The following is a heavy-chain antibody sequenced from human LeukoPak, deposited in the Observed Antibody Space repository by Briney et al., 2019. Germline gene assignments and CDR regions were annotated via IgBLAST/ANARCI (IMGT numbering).Heavy chain of an antibody. Sequence: PSETLFLTCTVSGGSISSYYWSWIRQPPGKGLEWIGSIYSSGSTKYNPALKSRVTISVDTSKNQFSLKLSSVTAADTAVYYCARDFPTVLPRGFGPWGQGTLVTVSS. CDR2: IYSSGST. CDR3: ARDFPTVLPRGFGP. CDR1: GGSISSYY. V-gene: IGHV4-59*01. J-gene: IGHJ5*02. D-gene: IGHD3-10*01.